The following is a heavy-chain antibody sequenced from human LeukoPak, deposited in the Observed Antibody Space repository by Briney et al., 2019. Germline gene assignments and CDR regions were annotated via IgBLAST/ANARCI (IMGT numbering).Heavy chain of an antibody. D-gene: IGHD6-13*01. CDR3: AKAKTAAGSDY. V-gene: IGHV3-30-3*01. J-gene: IGHJ4*02. CDR2: ISYDGSNK. CDR1: GFTFSSYA. Sequence: GGSLRLSCAASGFTFSSYAMHWVRQAPGKGLEWVAVISYDGSNKYYADSVKGRFTISRDNAKNTLYLQMNSLRAEDTAVYFCAKAKTAAGSDYWGQGTLVTVSS.